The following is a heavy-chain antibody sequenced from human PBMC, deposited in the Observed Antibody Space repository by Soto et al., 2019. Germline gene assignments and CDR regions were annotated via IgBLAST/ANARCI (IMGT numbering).Heavy chain of an antibody. J-gene: IGHJ4*02. D-gene: IGHD2-15*01. Sequence: GGSLRLSCSVSGFTFSNYAMHWVRQAPGEGLEYVSGITSDGDSTYHADSVKGRFTISRDNSKNTLYLQMSSLRVEDTAIYYCVKGNQLLRYYFEFWGQGTLVTVSS. V-gene: IGHV3-64D*06. CDR2: ITSDGDST. CDR3: VKGNQLLRYYFEF. CDR1: GFTFSNYA.